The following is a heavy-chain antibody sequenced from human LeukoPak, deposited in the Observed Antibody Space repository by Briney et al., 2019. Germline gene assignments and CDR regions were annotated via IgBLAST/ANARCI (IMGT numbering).Heavy chain of an antibody. J-gene: IGHJ4*02. CDR3: ARDRGYSSFDY. CDR1: GFTFSSHW. V-gene: IGHV3-74*03. Sequence: GGSLRLSCAASGFTFSSHWMHWVRQAPGKGLVWVSRINGDGSNTTYADSVKGRFTISRDNAKNTLYLQMNSLRAEDTAVYYCARDRGYSSFDYWGQGTLVTVSS. D-gene: IGHD4-23*01. CDR2: INGDGSNT.